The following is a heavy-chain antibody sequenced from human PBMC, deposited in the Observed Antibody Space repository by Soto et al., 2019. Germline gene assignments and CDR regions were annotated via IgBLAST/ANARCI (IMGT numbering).Heavy chain of an antibody. Sequence: GGSLRLSCAASGFTFSSYSMNWVRQAPGKGLEWVSSISSSSYIYYADSVKGRFTISRDNAKNSLYLQMNSLRAEDTAVYYCARDVDTAMVSGVFDYWGQGTLVPVS. V-gene: IGHV3-21*01. CDR1: GFTFSSYS. CDR3: ARDVDTAMVSGVFDY. D-gene: IGHD5-18*01. CDR2: ISSSSYI. J-gene: IGHJ4*02.